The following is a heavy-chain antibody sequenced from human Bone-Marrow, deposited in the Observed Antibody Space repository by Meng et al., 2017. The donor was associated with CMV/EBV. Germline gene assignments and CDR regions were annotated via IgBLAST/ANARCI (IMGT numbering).Heavy chain of an antibody. J-gene: IGHJ4*02. D-gene: IGHD5-12*01. V-gene: IGHV4-4*02. Sequence: SETLSLTCSVSGVSLTGSNWWSWVRQAPGEGLEWIGEIYHTGRTNYNPSLESRLTMSVDKSKNEFSLTVTSLTAADTAVYFCARGVATSLSRAYFFDYWGQGTLVTVSS. CDR1: GVSLTGSNW. CDR2: IYHTGRT. CDR3: ARGVATSLSRAYFFDY.